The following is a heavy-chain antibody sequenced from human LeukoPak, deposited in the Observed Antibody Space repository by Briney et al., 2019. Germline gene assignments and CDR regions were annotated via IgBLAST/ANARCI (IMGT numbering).Heavy chain of an antibody. CDR1: GYSFTSYW. Sequence: GASLKISCKGSGYSFTSYWIGWVRQLPGKGLEWMGIIYPGDSDTRYSPSFQGQVTISADKSISTAYLQWSSLKASDTAMYYCARHPRIHAREFYYFDYWGQGTLVTVSS. J-gene: IGHJ4*02. V-gene: IGHV5-51*01. CDR3: ARHPRIHAREFYYFDY. D-gene: IGHD3-10*01. CDR2: IYPGDSDT.